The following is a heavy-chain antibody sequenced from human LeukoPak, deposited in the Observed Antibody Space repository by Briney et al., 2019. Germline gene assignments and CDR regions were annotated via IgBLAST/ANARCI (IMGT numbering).Heavy chain of an antibody. CDR3: ARDFVYSSSSRFDY. V-gene: IGHV3-30*02. Sequence: PGGSLRLSCAASGFTFSSYGMHWVRQAPGKGLEWVAFIRYDGSNKYYADSVKGRFTISRDNSKNTLYLQMNSLRAEDTAVYYCARDFVYSSSSRFDYWGQGTLVTVSS. CDR2: IRYDGSNK. J-gene: IGHJ4*02. D-gene: IGHD6-6*01. CDR1: GFTFSSYG.